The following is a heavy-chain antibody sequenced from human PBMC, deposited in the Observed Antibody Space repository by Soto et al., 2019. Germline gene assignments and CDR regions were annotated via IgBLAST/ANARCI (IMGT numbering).Heavy chain of an antibody. V-gene: IGHV3-33*01. CDR3: ARDGKFDP. CDR1: GFTFSSYG. Sequence: GGSLRLSCAASGFTFSSYGMHWVRQAPGKGLEWVAVIWYDGSNKYYADSVKGRFTISRDNSTSTAYMELRSLRSDDTAVYYCARDGKFDPWGQGTLVTSPQ. CDR2: IWYDGSNK. J-gene: IGHJ5*02.